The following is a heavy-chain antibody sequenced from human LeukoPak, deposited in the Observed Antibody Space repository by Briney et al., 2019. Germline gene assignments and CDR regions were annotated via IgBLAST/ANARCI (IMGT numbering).Heavy chain of an antibody. CDR1: GGSISSYY. CDR2: IYYSGST. V-gene: IGHV4-59*01. D-gene: IGHD6-13*01. J-gene: IGHJ4*02. Sequence: KASETLSLTCAVSGGSISSYYWSWIRQPPGKGLEWIGYIYYSGSTNYNPSLKSRVTISVDTSKNQFSLKLSSVTAADTAVYYCAILSRYSSLSLADYWGQGTLVTVSS. CDR3: AILSRYSSLSLADY.